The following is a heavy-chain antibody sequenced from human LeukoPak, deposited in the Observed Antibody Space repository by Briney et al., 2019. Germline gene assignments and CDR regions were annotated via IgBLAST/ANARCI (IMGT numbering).Heavy chain of an antibody. V-gene: IGHV4-34*01. D-gene: IGHD2-15*01. CDR2: INHSGST. CDR1: GGSFSGYY. J-gene: IGHJ4*02. Sequence: SETLSLTCAVYGGSFSGYYWGWIRQPPGKGLEWIGEINHSGSTNYNPSLKSRVTISVDTSKNQFSLKLSSVTAADTAVYYCARVAVVVVAATGGLLGYFDYWGQGTLVTVSS. CDR3: ARVAVVVVAATGGLLGYFDY.